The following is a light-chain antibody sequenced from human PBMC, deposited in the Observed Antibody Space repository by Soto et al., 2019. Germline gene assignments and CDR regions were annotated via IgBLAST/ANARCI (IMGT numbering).Light chain of an antibody. CDR1: LDIRTH. CDR2: AAS. Sequence: DIQMTQSPSSLSASIVDRVTISCQASLDIRTHLNWYQQKPGKAPKLLIYAASSLQSGVPSRFSGSGSGTDFTLTISSLQPEDFATYHCQQSYSTPQTFGQGTKVDIK. V-gene: IGKV1-39*01. CDR3: QQSYSTPQT. J-gene: IGKJ1*01.